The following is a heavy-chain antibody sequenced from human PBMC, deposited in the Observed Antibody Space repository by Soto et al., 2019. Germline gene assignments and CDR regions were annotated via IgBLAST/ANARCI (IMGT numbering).Heavy chain of an antibody. V-gene: IGHV3-23*01. CDR3: KTGPLIAGAY. J-gene: IGHJ4*02. Sequence: EVQLLESGGGLVQPGGSLRLSCAASGFTVSGYAMSWFRQAPGKGLEWVSAITSSGGSTYFADSVKGRFTISRDNSKNTLYLPLNSLRAEDTAIYYCKTGPLIAGAYWGQGTLVTVSS. CDR1: GFTVSGYA. CDR2: ITSSGGST. D-gene: IGHD3-9*01.